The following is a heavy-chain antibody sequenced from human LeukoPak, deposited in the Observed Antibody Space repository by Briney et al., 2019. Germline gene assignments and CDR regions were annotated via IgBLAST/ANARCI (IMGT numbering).Heavy chain of an antibody. CDR1: GGSFSGYY. CDR3: AGLIRPGWFDP. D-gene: IGHD1-14*01. V-gene: IGHV4-34*01. CDR2: INHSGST. J-gene: IGHJ5*02. Sequence: PSETLSLTCAVYGGSFSGYYWSWIRQPPGKGLEWIGEINHSGSTNYNPSLKSRVTISVDTSKNQFSLKLSSVTAADTAVYYCAGLIRPGWFDPWGQGTLVTVSS.